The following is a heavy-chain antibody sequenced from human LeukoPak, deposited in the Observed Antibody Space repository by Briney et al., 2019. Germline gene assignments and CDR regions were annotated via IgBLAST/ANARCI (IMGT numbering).Heavy chain of an antibody. Sequence: GGSLRLSCAASGFTFSSYAMSWVRQAPGKGLEWVSAISGSGGSTYYADSVKGRFTISRDNSKNTLYLQMNSLRAEDTAVYYCAKGKTYYYDSSGYSFDYWGQGTLVTISS. J-gene: IGHJ4*02. CDR2: ISGSGGST. V-gene: IGHV3-23*01. D-gene: IGHD3-22*01. CDR3: AKGKTYYYDSSGYSFDY. CDR1: GFTFSSYA.